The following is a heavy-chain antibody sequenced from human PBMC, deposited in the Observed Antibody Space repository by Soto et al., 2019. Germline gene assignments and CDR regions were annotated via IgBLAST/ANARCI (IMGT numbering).Heavy chain of an antibody. CDR2: ISSSSSYI. CDR1: GFTFSTYV. Sequence: EVQLLDSGGGLVQPGGSLRLSCAASGFTFSTYVMSWVRQAPGKGLEWVSSISSSSSYIYYADSVKGRFTISRDNAKNSLYLQMNSLRAEDTAVYYCARGGPGIAARITDYYYYYGMDVWGQGTTVTVSS. V-gene: IGHV3-21*02. CDR3: ARGGPGIAARITDYYYYYGMDV. D-gene: IGHD6-6*01. J-gene: IGHJ6*02.